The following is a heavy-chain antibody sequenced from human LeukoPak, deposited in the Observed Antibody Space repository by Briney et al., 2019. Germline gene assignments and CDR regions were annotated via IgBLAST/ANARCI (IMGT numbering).Heavy chain of an antibody. Sequence: PSETLSLTCTVSGGSISSYYWSWIRQPPGKGLEWIGEINHSGSTNYNPSLKSRVTISVDTSKNQFSLKLSSVTAADTAVYYCARGLAVATQLPFDIWGQGTMVTVSS. CDR2: INHSGST. J-gene: IGHJ3*02. V-gene: IGHV4-34*01. D-gene: IGHD5-12*01. CDR1: GGSISSYY. CDR3: ARGLAVATQLPFDI.